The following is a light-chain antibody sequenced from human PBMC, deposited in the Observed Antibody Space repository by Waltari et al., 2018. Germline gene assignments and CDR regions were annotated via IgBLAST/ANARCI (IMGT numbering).Light chain of an antibody. Sequence: EIVLTQSPGTLSFSPGERATLPCRASQSVTSTSLTWYQLKLGQAPRLLIYGTPSRATGIPDRFSGSGYGTDFTLTISRLEPEDFAVYYCQQYDGEVVTFGGGTKVEI. V-gene: IGKV3-20*01. CDR1: QSVTSTS. J-gene: IGKJ4*01. CDR2: GTP. CDR3: QQYDGEVVT.